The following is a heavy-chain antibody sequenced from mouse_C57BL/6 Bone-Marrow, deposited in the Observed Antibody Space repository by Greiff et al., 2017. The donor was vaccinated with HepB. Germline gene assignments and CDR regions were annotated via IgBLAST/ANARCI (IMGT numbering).Heavy chain of an antibody. J-gene: IGHJ2*01. Sequence: DVHLVESGEGLVKPGGSLKLSCAASGFTFSSYAMSWVRQTPEKRLEWVAYISSGGDYTHYADTVKGRFTVSRDNARNTQYLQMSSLKSEDTAMDYCTREDGSSYGLDFDYWGQGTTLTVSS. CDR1: GFTFSSYA. CDR3: TREDGSSYGLDFDY. CDR2: ISSGGDYT. D-gene: IGHD1-1*01. V-gene: IGHV5-9-1*02.